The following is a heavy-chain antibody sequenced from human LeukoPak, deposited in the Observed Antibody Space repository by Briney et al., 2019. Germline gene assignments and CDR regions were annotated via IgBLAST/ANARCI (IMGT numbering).Heavy chain of an antibody. CDR3: ARFNGDYYRIDY. J-gene: IGHJ4*02. CDR1: GFTFSSYA. V-gene: IGHV3-23*01. CDR2: ISGSGGST. D-gene: IGHD4-17*01. Sequence: GGSLRLSCAASGFTFSSYAMSWVRQAPGKGLEWVSAISGSGGSTYYADSVKGRLTISRDNAKNSLYLQMNSLRAEDTALYYCARFNGDYYRIDYWGQGTVVTVSS.